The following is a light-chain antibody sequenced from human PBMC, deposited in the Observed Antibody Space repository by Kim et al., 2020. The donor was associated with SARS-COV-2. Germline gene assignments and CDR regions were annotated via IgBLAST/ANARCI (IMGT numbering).Light chain of an antibody. V-gene: IGKV1-39*01. CDR2: AAS. J-gene: IGKJ2*01. CDR1: QSISNY. Sequence: SASEGDRVTSTCRASQSISNYLSWFQHKPGKAPDLLIYAASSLQSGVPSRFSGSGSGTDFTLTIISLQPEDSATYYCQQRYSTPRTFGQGTKLEL. CDR3: QQRYSTPRT.